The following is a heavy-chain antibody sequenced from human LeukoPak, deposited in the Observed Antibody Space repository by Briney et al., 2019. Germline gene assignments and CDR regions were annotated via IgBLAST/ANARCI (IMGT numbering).Heavy chain of an antibody. CDR3: AVLYSNYDNWFDP. CDR1: GYTFTSYD. D-gene: IGHD4-11*01. V-gene: IGHV1-8*01. J-gene: IGHJ5*02. CDR2: MNPNSGNT. Sequence: GASVKVSCKASGYTFTSYDINWVRQATGQGLEWMGWMNPNSGNTGYAQKFQGRVTMTRNTSISTAYMELSSLRSEDTAVYYCAVLYSNYDNWFDPRGQGTLVTVYS.